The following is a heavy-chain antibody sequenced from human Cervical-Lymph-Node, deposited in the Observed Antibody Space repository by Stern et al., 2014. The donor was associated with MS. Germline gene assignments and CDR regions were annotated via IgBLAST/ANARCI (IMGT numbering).Heavy chain of an antibody. V-gene: IGHV2-5*02. Sequence: QVTLRESGPTLVKPTQTLTLTCTFSGVSLSTIGVGVGWIRQPPGKALEWLVLLYLDDDKRYRPSLKSRLTITKDTSKNQVVLTMTNMDPVDTATYYCAHTLSTLDRGVPFDYWGQGTLVTVSS. J-gene: IGHJ4*02. CDR1: GVSLSTIGVG. D-gene: IGHD3-10*01. CDR2: LYLDDDK. CDR3: AHTLSTLDRGVPFDY.